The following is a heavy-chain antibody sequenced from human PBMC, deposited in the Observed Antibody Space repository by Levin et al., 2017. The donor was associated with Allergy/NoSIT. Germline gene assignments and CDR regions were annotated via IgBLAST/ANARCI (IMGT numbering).Heavy chain of an antibody. CDR2: FTSRGSST. J-gene: IGHJ4*02. D-gene: IGHD6-19*01. Sequence: GGSLRLSCAASGFTFSNYDMSWVRQAPGKGLDWVSTFTSRGSSTYYADSVKGRFTMSRDNSKNTLYLLMNSLGADDTAVYYCARDLGVHSSGWYADLDYWGQGTLVSVSS. CDR3: ARDLGVHSSGWYADLDY. V-gene: IGHV3-23*01. CDR1: GFTFSNYD.